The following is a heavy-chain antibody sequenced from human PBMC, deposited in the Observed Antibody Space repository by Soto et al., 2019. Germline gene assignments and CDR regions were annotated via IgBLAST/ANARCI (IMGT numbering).Heavy chain of an antibody. V-gene: IGHV3-9*01. CDR1: GFTFDNCG. J-gene: IGHJ4*02. CDR3: VQGRYPTMATPLEH. CDR2: ISSDSSTI. Sequence: EVQLVESGGGLVQPGRSLRLSCAASGFTFDNCGMHWVRQAPGKGLEWVAGISSDSSTIGYAGSWKGRFIISRDDAKNSLYLQMDSLRGEDTALYYCVQGRYPTMATPLEHWGQGTQVIVYS. D-gene: IGHD2-15*01.